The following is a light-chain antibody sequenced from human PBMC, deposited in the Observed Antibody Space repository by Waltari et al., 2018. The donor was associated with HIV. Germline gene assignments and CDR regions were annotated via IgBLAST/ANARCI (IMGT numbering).Light chain of an antibody. CDR2: GAS. J-gene: IGKJ2*03. V-gene: IGKV3-15*01. CDR1: QSVSHN. Sequence: EIVMTQSPATLSVSPGERVTLSCRASQSVSHNLDWYQQKPGQAPRLLICGASTRATGIPAMFSGSGSGTGFTLTISSLQSEDFAVYYCQQYNNWPSHSFGQGTKLEMK. CDR3: QQYNNWPSHS.